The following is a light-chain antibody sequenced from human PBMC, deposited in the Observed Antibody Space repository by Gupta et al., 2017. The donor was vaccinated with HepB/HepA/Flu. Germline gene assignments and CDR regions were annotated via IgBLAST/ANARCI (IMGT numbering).Light chain of an antibody. CDR1: SSDVGSYNR. J-gene: IGLJ2*01. Sequence: QSALTQPPSVSGSPGHSVTISCTGTSSDVGSYNRVSWYQQPPGTAPKLMIYEVSNRPSGVPDRFSGSKSGNTASLTISGLQAEDEADYYCSSYISSSTHVIFGGGTKLTVL. CDR3: SSYISSSTHVI. CDR2: EVS. V-gene: IGLV2-18*02.